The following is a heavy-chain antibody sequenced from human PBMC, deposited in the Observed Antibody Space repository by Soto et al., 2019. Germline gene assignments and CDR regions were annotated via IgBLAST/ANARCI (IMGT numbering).Heavy chain of an antibody. CDR3: ARHAVVLFCGSGSWQSWFDP. V-gene: IGHV5-10-1*01. D-gene: IGHD3-10*01. CDR1: GYSFTSYW. Sequence: GASLKISCKGSGYSFTSYWISWERQMPGEGLERVGRIDPSDSYTNYSPSFQGHVTISADKSISTAYLQWSSLKASDTAMYYCARHAVVLFCGSGSWQSWFDPWGQGTLVTVSS. J-gene: IGHJ5*02. CDR2: IDPSDSYT.